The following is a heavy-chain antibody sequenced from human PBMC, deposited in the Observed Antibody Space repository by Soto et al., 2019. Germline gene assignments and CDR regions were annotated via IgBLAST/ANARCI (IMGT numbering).Heavy chain of an antibody. CDR1: GGSISSYY. J-gene: IGHJ5*02. V-gene: IGHV4-59*01. D-gene: IGHD3-10*01. Sequence: SETLSLTCTVSGGSISSYYWSWIRQPPGKGLEWIGYIYYSGSTNYNPSLQSRVTISVDTSKNQFSLKLSSVTAADTAVYYCARAIWFGELLYSHWFDPCGQGTLLTVSS. CDR3: ARAIWFGELLYSHWFDP. CDR2: IYYSGST.